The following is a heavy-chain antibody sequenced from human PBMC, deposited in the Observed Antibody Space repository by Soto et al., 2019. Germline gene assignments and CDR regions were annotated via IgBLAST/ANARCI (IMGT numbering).Heavy chain of an antibody. Sequence: GGSLRLSCAASGFTFSSYAMSWVRQAPGKGLEWVSAISGSGGSTYYADSVKGRFTISRDNSKNTLYLQMNSLRAEDTAVYYCAKAEYIVVVVADAFDIWGQGTMVTVSS. V-gene: IGHV3-23*01. D-gene: IGHD2-15*01. CDR2: ISGSGGST. J-gene: IGHJ3*02. CDR3: AKAEYIVVVVADAFDI. CDR1: GFTFSSYA.